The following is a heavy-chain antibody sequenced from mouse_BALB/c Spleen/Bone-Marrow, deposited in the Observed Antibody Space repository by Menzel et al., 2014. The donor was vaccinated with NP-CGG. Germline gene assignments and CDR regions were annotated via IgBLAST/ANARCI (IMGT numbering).Heavy chain of an antibody. D-gene: IGHD2-3*01. Sequence: QVQLQQSGPELVKPGASVKISCKASDYAFSTSWMNLVKQRPGQGLEWIGRIYPGDGDTYYNGKFKGKATLTADKSSSTAYMQLSSLTSVDSAVYFCARSDGYRAMDYWGQGTSVTVSS. J-gene: IGHJ4*01. CDR1: DYAFSTSW. V-gene: IGHV1-82*01. CDR3: ARSDGYRAMDY. CDR2: IYPGDGDT.